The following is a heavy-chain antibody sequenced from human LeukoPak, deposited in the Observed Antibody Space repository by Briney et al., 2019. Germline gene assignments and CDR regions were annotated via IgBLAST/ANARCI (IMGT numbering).Heavy chain of an antibody. CDR2: MNKDGSTK. CDR1: EFSFSSSW. D-gene: IGHD1-1*01. CDR3: ARDRGYSAFDY. J-gene: IGHJ4*02. Sequence: PGGSLRLSCVASEFSFSSSWMSWVRQAPGKGLEWVANMNKDGSTKNYVDSVKGRFTISRDNAKNPLYLHMNSLRTEDTAVYYCARDRGYSAFDYWGQGTLVTVSS. V-gene: IGHV3-7*01.